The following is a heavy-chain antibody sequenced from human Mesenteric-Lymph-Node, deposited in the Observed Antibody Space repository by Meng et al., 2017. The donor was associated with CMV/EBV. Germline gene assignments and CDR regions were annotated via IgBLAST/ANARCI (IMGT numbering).Heavy chain of an antibody. D-gene: IGHD1-14*01. Sequence: GGSLRLSCAASGFTFSSYWMHWVRQVPGEGLVWVSRINSGGDRTLYADSVKGRFTISRDDAKNTLFLQMDSLRAEDSAVYYCVRESGRREPNYYHYGMDVWGQGTTVTVSS. CDR2: INSGGDRT. J-gene: IGHJ6*02. CDR1: GFTFSSYW. CDR3: VRESGRREPNYYHYGMDV. V-gene: IGHV3-74*01.